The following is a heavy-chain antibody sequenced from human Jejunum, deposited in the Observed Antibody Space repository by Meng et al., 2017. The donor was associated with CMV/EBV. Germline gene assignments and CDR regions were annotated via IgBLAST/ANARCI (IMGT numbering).Heavy chain of an antibody. J-gene: IGHJ4*02. V-gene: IGHV1-18*01. Sequence: CKASGYSLNTYDITWVLQAPGQGLEWVAWISAYSGNTESAQKFQDRVTLTIETSTSTAYLELTNLRSDDTAVYYCARGGYNSSPDYWGQGTLVTVSS. D-gene: IGHD5-12*01. CDR3: ARGGYNSSPDY. CDR2: ISAYSGNT. CDR1: GYSLNTYD.